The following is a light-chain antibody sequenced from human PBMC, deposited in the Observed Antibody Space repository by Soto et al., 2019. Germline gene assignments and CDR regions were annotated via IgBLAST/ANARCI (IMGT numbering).Light chain of an antibody. CDR3: QQSKT. J-gene: IGKJ1*01. V-gene: IGKV1-5*03. CDR2: KES. CDR1: QTLVSW. Sequence: IQMTQSPSTLSASVGDRVTITCRASQTLVSWLAWYQQKPGKAPKLLIYKESRLESGVPSRFSGSGSGTEFTLTISSLQPDDFATYYCQQSKTFGQGTKVEIK.